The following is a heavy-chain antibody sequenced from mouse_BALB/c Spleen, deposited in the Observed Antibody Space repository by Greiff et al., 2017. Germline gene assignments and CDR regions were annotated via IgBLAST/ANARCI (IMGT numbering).Heavy chain of an antibody. J-gene: IGHJ3*01. Sequence: QVQLKQPGAELVKPGAPVKLSCKASGYTFTSYWMNWVKQRPGRGLEWIGRIDPSDSETHYNQKFKDKATLTVDKSSSTAYIQLSSLTSEDSAVYYCARDGYDEGAYWGQGTLVTVSA. CDR1: GYTFTSYW. CDR3: ARDGYDEGAY. D-gene: IGHD2-2*01. CDR2: IDPSDSET. V-gene: IGHV1-69*02.